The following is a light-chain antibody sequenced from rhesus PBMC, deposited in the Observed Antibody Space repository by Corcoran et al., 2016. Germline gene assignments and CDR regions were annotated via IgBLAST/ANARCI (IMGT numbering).Light chain of an antibody. V-gene: IGLV2-32*02. CDR1: SSDIGGYNY. Sequence: QAALTKHRSVSGSPGQAVTISCTGTSSDIGGYNYVSWYQQHPGTAPKLMIYAVSKRPSGVSDRFSGSKAGNTASLTISGLQAEDEADYYRSSYAGSNTFVFGSGTKLTVL. CDR2: AVS. CDR3: SSYAGSNTFV. J-gene: IGLJ6*01.